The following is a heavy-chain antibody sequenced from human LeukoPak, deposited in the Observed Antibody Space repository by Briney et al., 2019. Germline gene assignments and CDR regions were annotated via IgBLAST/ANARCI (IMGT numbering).Heavy chain of an antibody. CDR1: GGSFSGYY. D-gene: IGHD2-2*01. Sequence: SETLSLTCAVYGGSFSGYYWSWLRQPPGKGLEWIGEIHPYGHTNLNPSLRSRVSISIDTPNNQFSLKLTSVTAADTALYYCSRDKDQSKTGDSWGQGTLVTVSS. CDR3: SRDKDQSKTGDS. V-gene: IGHV4-34*01. CDR2: IHPYGHT. J-gene: IGHJ4*02.